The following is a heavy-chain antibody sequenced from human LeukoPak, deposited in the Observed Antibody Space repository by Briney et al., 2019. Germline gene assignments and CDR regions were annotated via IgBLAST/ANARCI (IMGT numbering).Heavy chain of an antibody. D-gene: IGHD5-18*01. V-gene: IGHV3-74*01. CDR2: INSDGSST. CDR1: GFTFSSYW. J-gene: IGHJ4*02. Sequence: PGGSLRLSCAASGFTFSSYWMHRVRQAPGKGLVWVSRINSDGSSTSYADSVKGRFTISRDNAKNTLYLQMNSLRAEDTAVYYCARDRGYGYLFDYWGQGTLVTVSS. CDR3: ARDRGYGYLFDY.